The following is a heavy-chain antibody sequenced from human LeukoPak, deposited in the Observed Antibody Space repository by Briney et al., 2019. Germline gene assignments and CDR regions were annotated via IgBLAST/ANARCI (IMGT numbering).Heavy chain of an antibody. CDR3: ARDPPPGLLSDY. CDR2: ISAYNGNT. J-gene: IGHJ4*02. Sequence: GVSVKVSCKASGYTFTSYGISWVRQAPGQGLEWMGWISAYNGNTNYAQKLQGRVTITTDTSTSTAYMELRSLRSDDTAVYYCARDPPPGLLSDYGAQGPLVTVSS. D-gene: IGHD3-16*02. CDR1: GYTFTSYG. V-gene: IGHV1-18*01.